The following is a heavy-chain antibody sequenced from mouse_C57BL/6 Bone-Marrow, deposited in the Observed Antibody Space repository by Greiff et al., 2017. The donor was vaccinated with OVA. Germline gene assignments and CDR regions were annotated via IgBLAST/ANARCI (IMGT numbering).Heavy chain of an antibody. CDR2: IWSGGST. CDR3: ARKGSNYNLGVYAMDY. V-gene: IGHV2-2*01. J-gene: IGHJ4*01. CDR1: GFSFTSYG. D-gene: IGHD2-5*01. Sequence: VQLQQSGPGLVQPSQSLSITCTVSGFSFTSYGVHWVRQSPGTGLEWLGVIWSGGSTDYNAAFIPSLSISKDNSKSQVFFKLNRLQSDDTAIYYCARKGSNYNLGVYAMDYWGQGTSVTVSS.